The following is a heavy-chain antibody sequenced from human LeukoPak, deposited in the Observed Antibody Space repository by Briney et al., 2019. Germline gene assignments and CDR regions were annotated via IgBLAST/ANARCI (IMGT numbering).Heavy chain of an antibody. D-gene: IGHD1-1*01. CDR2: FDPEDGET. V-gene: IGHV1-24*01. Sequence: ASVKVSCKVSGYTLTELSMHWVRQAPGKGLEWMGGFDPEDGETIYAQKFQGRVTMTEDTSTDTAYMELSSLRSEDTAVYYCATRWNDENYYYYYGMDVWGQGTTVTVSS. J-gene: IGHJ6*02. CDR3: ATRWNDENYYYYYGMDV. CDR1: GYTLTELS.